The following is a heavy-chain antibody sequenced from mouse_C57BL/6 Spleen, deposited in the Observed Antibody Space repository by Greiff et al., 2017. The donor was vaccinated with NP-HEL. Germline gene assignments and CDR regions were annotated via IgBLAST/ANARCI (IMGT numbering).Heavy chain of an antibody. V-gene: IGHV1-64*01. CDR1: GYTFTRYW. Sequence: QVQLQQPGAELVKPGASVKLSCKASGYTFTRYWMHWVKQRPGQGLEWIGMIHPNSGSTNYNEKFKSKATLTVDKSSSTAYMQLSSLTSEDSAVYYCASYSLYDGADYFDDWGEGTTLTVSS. CDR3: ASYSLYDGADYFDD. D-gene: IGHD2-3*01. J-gene: IGHJ2*01. CDR2: IHPNSGST.